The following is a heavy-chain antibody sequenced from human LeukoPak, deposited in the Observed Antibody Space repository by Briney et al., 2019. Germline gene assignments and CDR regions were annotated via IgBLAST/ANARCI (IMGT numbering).Heavy chain of an antibody. V-gene: IGHV4-4*07. Sequence: SETLSLTCTVSGGSISSYYWSWIRQPAGKGLEWIGRIYTSGSTNYIPSLKSRVTMSVDTSKNQFSLKLSSVTAADTAVYYCARDGVIAAAGINWFDPWGQGTLVTVSS. J-gene: IGHJ5*02. CDR1: GGSISSYY. D-gene: IGHD6-13*01. CDR3: ARDGVIAAAGINWFDP. CDR2: IYTSGST.